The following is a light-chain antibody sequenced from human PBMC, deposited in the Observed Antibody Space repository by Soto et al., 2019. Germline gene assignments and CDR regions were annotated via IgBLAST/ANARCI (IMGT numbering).Light chain of an antibody. J-gene: IGLJ2*01. CDR1: SSDVGGYNY. V-gene: IGLV2-14*01. CDR3: SSSTSSTAVV. Sequence: QSVLTQPASVSGSPGQSITISCTGTSSDVGGYNYVSWYQQYPGKAPKLMIYDVDNRPSGVSNRFSGSKSGNTASLTISGLQTEDEADYYCSSSTSSTAVVFGGGTQLTVL. CDR2: DVD.